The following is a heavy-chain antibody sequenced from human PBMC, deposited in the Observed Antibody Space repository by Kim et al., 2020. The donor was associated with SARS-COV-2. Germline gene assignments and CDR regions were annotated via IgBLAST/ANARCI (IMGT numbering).Heavy chain of an antibody. D-gene: IGHD3-10*01. CDR3: ARQITATMGVDY. J-gene: IGHJ4*02. Sequence: YCVDSVTGRFTISRDNAKSSLYLQMNRLRAEDTAVYYCARQITATMGVDYWGQGTLVTVSS. V-gene: IGHV3-7*03.